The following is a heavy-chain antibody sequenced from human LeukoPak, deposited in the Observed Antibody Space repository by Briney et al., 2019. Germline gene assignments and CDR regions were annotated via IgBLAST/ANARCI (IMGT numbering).Heavy chain of an antibody. Sequence: SETLSLTCTVSGGSISSSSYYWGWIRQPPGKGLEWIGSIYYSGSTYYNPSLKSRVTISVDTSKNQFSLKLSSVTAADTAVYYCARRANEHSGGPADYYYYGMDVWGQGTTVTVSS. D-gene: IGHD1-1*01. J-gene: IGHJ6*02. CDR2: IYYSGST. V-gene: IGHV4-39*01. CDR1: GGSISSSSYY. CDR3: ARRANEHSGGPADYYYYGMDV.